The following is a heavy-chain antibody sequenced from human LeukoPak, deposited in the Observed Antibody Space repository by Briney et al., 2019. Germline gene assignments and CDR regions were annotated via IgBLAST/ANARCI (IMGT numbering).Heavy chain of an antibody. D-gene: IGHD6-13*01. Sequence: PGGSLRLSCAASGFTFSGSAMHWVRQASGKGLEWVGRIRSKANSHATAYAESVKGRFTISRDDSKNTAYLQMNRLKTEDTAVYYCASIAAGKFYFYYYMDVWGKGTTVTVSS. V-gene: IGHV3-73*01. CDR3: ASIAAGKFYFYYYMDV. CDR2: IRSKANSHAT. J-gene: IGHJ6*03. CDR1: GFTFSGSA.